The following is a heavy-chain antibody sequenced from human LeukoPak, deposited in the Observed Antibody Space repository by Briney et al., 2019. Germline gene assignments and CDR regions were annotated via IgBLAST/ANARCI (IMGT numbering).Heavy chain of an antibody. CDR2: IYTSGST. CDR1: GGSISSYY. V-gene: IGHV4-4*07. Sequence: SETLSLTCTVSGGSISSYYWSWIRQPAGKGLEWIGRIYTSGSTNYNPSLKSRATMSVDTSKNQFSLKLSSVTAADTAVYYCAREPDSSGWYRGFDYWGQGTLVTVSS. CDR3: AREPDSSGWYRGFDY. J-gene: IGHJ4*02. D-gene: IGHD6-19*01.